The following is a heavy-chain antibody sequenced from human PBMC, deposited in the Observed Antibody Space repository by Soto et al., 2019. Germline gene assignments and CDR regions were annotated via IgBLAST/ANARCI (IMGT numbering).Heavy chain of an antibody. Sequence: ASVKVSCKASGYTFTSYAMHWMRQAPGQRLEWMGWINAGNGNTKYSQKFQGRVTITRDTSASTAYMELSSLRSEDTAVYYSGSTSYSPALKSGVTISVDKCKNRCSLKLSSVTGADTAVYYCARAANYYGSGRRYGVPYYYYCYMDVWGKGTTVTVSS. CDR3: GSTSYSPALKSGVTISVDKCKNRCSLKLSSVTGADTAVYYCARAANYYGSGRRYGVPYYYYCYMDV. CDR1: GYTFTSYA. D-gene: IGHD3-10*01. V-gene: IGHV1-3*01. J-gene: IGHJ6*03. CDR2: INAGNGNT.